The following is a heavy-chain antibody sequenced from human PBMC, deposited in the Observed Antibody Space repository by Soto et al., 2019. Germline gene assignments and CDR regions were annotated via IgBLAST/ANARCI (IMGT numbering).Heavy chain of an antibody. CDR3: VRDSHMTVDRGGYYYSAMDV. CDR1: GGSVSSGSYY. V-gene: IGHV4-61*01. Sequence: QVQLQESGPGLVKFSETLSLTCTVSGGSVSSGSYYWSWIRQPPGGGLEWIGYVYYSGSTKYNPSLMSRVTISIDTSKNQFSLKLTYVAAADTAVYYCVRDSHMTVDRGGYYYSAMDVWGQGTTVTVSS. J-gene: IGHJ6*02. CDR2: VYYSGST. D-gene: IGHD3-10*01.